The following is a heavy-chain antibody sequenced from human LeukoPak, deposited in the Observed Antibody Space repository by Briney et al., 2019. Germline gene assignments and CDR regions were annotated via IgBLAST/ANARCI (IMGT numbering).Heavy chain of an antibody. D-gene: IGHD7-27*01. CDR2: ISAYNGNT. Sequence: ASVKVSCKASGYTFTNYGISWVRQAPGQGLEWMGWISAYNGNTNYAQKFQGRVTMTRDTSISTAYMELSSLRSDDTAVYYCVGGAPNWGFDFWGQGTLVTVSS. J-gene: IGHJ4*02. CDR3: VGGAPNWGFDF. CDR1: GYTFTNYG. V-gene: IGHV1-18*01.